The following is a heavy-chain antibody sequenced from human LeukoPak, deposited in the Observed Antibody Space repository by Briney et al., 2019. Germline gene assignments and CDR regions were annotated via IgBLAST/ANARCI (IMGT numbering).Heavy chain of an antibody. CDR1: GFTFSSYA. D-gene: IGHD2-2*01. Sequence: PGGSLRLSCAASGFTFSSYAMNWVRQAPGKGLEWVSAISGSGGSTYYFVKGRSTISRDNSKNTLYLQMNSLRAEDTAVYYCAKGYCSSTSCKESFFDYWGQGTLVTVSS. J-gene: IGHJ4*02. CDR2: ISGSGGST. V-gene: IGHV3-23*01. CDR3: AKGYCSSTSCKESFFDY.